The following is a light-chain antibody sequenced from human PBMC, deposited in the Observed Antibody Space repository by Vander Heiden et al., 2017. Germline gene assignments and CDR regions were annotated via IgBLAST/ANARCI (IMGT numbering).Light chain of an antibody. CDR2: AAS. V-gene: IGKV1-8*01. Sequence: AIRMTQFPSSFSASTGDRVTITCRASQGISSYLAWYQQKPGKAPKLLIYAASTLQSGVPSRFSGSGSGTDFTLTISCLQSEDFATYYCQQYYSYRPYTFGQGTKLEIK. CDR3: QQYYSYRPYT. J-gene: IGKJ2*01. CDR1: QGISSY.